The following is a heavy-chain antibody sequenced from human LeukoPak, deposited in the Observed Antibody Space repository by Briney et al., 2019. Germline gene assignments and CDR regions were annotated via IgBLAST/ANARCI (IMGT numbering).Heavy chain of an antibody. Sequence: SETLSLTCTVSGGSINFYYWGWIRQPPGKGLEWIGTIYYSGSTYYNPSLKSRVTISVDTSKNQLSLKLSSVTAADTAVYYCARGVAAAGQYYFDYWGQGTLVTVSS. J-gene: IGHJ4*02. V-gene: IGHV4-39*01. D-gene: IGHD6-13*01. CDR2: IYYSGST. CDR3: ARGVAAAGQYYFDY. CDR1: GGSINFYY.